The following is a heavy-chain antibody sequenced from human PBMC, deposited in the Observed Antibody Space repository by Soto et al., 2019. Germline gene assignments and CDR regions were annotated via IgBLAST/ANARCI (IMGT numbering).Heavy chain of an antibody. V-gene: IGHV1-69*01. CDR3: ARGGGPYVWFNEF. CDR1: GGLFSSFA. Sequence: QGRLVQSGPEVKKPGSSVKVSCKDSGGLFSSFAISWVRQAPGQGLEWLGGIIPVFGTTNYAEKFQDRVTITADESTKTAYMELSSLTSGDTAIYYCARGGGPYVWFNEFWGQGTLVTVSS. CDR2: IIPVFGTT. J-gene: IGHJ4*02. D-gene: IGHD3-16*01.